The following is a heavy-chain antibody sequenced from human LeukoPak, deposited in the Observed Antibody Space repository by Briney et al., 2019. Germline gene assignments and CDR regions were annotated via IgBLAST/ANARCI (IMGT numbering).Heavy chain of an antibody. CDR2: INSDGSST. D-gene: IGHD6-6*01. V-gene: IGHV3-74*01. Sequence: PGGSLRLSCAASGFTFSSYWMHWVRQAPGKGLVWVSRINSDGSSTSYADSVKGRFTISRDNAKNTLYLQMNSLGAEDTAVYYCVIRMSSSSLLDYWGQGTLVTVSS. J-gene: IGHJ4*02. CDR1: GFTFSSYW. CDR3: VIRMSSSSLLDY.